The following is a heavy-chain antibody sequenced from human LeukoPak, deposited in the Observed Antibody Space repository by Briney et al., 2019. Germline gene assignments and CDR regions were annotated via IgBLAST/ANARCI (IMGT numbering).Heavy chain of an antibody. CDR3: ARDHYSGYDYIDY. Sequence: GGSLRLSCAASGFTFSSYAMHWVRQAPGKGLEWVAVISYDGSNKYYADSVKGRFTISRDNSKNTLYLQMNNLRAEDTAVYYCARDHYSGYDYIDYWGQGTLVTVSS. J-gene: IGHJ4*02. CDR1: GFTFSSYA. D-gene: IGHD5-12*01. CDR2: ISYDGSNK. V-gene: IGHV3-30-3*01.